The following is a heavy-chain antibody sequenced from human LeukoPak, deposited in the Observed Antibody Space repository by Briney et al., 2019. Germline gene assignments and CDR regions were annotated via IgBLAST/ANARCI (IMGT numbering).Heavy chain of an antibody. CDR2: ISGSGGST. Sequence: GGSLRLSCAASGFTFSSYALSWVRQAPGKELECVSAISGSGGSTYSADSLKGRFTISRDNSKNTLYLQINSLRTDDTAVFYCARGGLGSAFDNWGQGTLVTVSS. J-gene: IGHJ4*02. CDR3: ARGGLGSAFDN. CDR1: GFTFSSYA. D-gene: IGHD6-19*01. V-gene: IGHV3-23*01.